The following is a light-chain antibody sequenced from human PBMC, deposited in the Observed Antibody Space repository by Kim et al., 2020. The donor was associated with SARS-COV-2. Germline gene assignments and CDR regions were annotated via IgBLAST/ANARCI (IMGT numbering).Light chain of an antibody. V-gene: IGKV1-5*03. CDR3: QQYDVHPET. CDR1: QSIHIW. CDR2: KAS. J-gene: IGKJ1*01. Sequence: ATVGDRVTISCRASQSIHIWLAWFQQKPGKAPRVLMYKASTLESGVPSRFRGSGSGTEFTLTISSLQPDDFATYYCQQYDVHPETFGQGTKVDIK.